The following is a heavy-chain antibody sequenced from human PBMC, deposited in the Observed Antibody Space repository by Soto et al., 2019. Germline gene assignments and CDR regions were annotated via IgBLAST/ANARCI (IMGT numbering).Heavy chain of an antibody. V-gene: IGHV4-38-2*01. Sequence: SETLSLTCAVSGYSISSGYYWGWIRQPPGKGLEWIGSIYHSGSTYYNPSLKSRVTISVDTSKNQFSLKLSSVTAADTAVYYYTILGVSSGMDVWGQGTTVTVSS. CDR3: TILGVSSGMDV. D-gene: IGHD2-21*01. CDR2: IYHSGST. J-gene: IGHJ6*02. CDR1: GYSISSGYY.